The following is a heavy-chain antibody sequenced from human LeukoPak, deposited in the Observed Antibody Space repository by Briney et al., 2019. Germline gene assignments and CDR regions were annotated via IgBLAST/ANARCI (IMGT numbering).Heavy chain of an antibody. V-gene: IGHV4-59*01. CDR1: GGSISSYY. D-gene: IGHD4-23*01. CDR3: ARAPAFGGIDY. J-gene: IGHJ4*02. CDR2: IYYSGST. Sequence: SETLSLTCTVSGGSISSYYWSWIRQPPGKGLEWIGYIYYSGSTNYNPSLKSRVTISVDTSKNQFSLKLSSVTAAGTAVYYCARAPAFGGIDYWGQGTLVTVSS.